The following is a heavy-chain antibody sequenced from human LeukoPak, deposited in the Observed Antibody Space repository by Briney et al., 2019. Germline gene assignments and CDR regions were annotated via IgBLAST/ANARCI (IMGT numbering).Heavy chain of an antibody. Sequence: SGGSLRLSCAASGFTFSSYNMNWVRQAPGKGLEWVSSITSSSSYIYYADSVKGRFTISRDNAKNSLYLQMNSLRAEDTAVYYCARPHYDSSGYYYFDAFDIWGQGTIGTVSS. D-gene: IGHD3-22*01. V-gene: IGHV3-21*01. CDR1: GFTFSSYN. CDR3: ARPHYDSSGYYYFDAFDI. CDR2: ITSSSSYI. J-gene: IGHJ3*02.